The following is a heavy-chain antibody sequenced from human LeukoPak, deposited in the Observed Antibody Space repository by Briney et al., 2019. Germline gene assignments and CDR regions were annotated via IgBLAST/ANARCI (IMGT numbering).Heavy chain of an antibody. Sequence: SQTLSLTCAISGDSVSTISVAWNWIRQSPSRGLEWLGRTYYRSKWYYEYAVSVKSRINISPDTSKNQFSLQLTSVTPEDTAVYYCSLARSEYHYGMDVWGQGTTVTVSS. CDR1: GDSVSTISVA. J-gene: IGHJ6*02. V-gene: IGHV6-1*01. CDR3: SLARSEYHYGMDV. CDR2: TYYRSKWYY.